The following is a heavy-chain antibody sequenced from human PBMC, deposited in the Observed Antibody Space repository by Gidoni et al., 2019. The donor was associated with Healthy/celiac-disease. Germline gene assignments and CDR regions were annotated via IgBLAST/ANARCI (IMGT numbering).Heavy chain of an antibody. CDR1: GGPISSSSYY. Sequence: QLQLQESGPGLVKPSETLSLTCTVSGGPISSSSYYWGWIRQPPGKGLEWIGNIYYSGSTYYNPSLKSRVTISVDTSKNQFSLKLNSVTAADTAVYYCARRIAVAGSNYYFDYWGQGTLVTVSS. J-gene: IGHJ4*02. CDR3: ARRIAVAGSNYYFDY. V-gene: IGHV4-39*01. CDR2: IYYSGST. D-gene: IGHD6-19*01.